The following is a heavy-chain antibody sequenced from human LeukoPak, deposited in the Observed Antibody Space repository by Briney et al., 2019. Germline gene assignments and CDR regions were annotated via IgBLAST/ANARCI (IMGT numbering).Heavy chain of an antibody. CDR3: ARRALIVVVPGFDL. CDR1: GGAISSGSHY. CDR2: IHTSGTT. J-gene: IGHJ2*01. Sequence: PSETLSLTCTVSGGAISSGSHYWSWIRQSVGKGLEWIGRIHTSGTTNSNPSLKSRVTISIDTSKNQFSLKLSSVTAADTAVYYCARRALIVVVPGFDLWGRGALVTVSS. V-gene: IGHV4-61*02. D-gene: IGHD3-22*01.